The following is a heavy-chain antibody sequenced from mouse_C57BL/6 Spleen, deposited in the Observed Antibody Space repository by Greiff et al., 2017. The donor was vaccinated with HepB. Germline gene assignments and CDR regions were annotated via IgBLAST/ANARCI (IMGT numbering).Heavy chain of an antibody. J-gene: IGHJ3*01. CDR2: INPSTGGT. Sequence: DVKLQESGPELVKPGASVKISCKASGYSFTGYYMNWVKQSPEKSLEWIGEINPSTGGTTYNQKFKAKATLTVDKSSSTAYMQLKSLTSEDSAVYYCSTGTPFAYWGQGTLVTVSA. V-gene: IGHV1-42*01. CDR1: GYSFTGYY. CDR3: STGTPFAY. D-gene: IGHD4-1*01.